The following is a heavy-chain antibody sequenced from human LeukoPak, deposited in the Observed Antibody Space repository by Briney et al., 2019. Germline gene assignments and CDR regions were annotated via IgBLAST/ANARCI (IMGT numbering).Heavy chain of an antibody. CDR1: GFTFSSYG. J-gene: IGHJ4*02. D-gene: IGHD3-10*01. CDR2: IRYDASNK. CDR3: AKRLLWFGEFDSFDY. V-gene: IGHV3-30*02. Sequence: GGSLRLSCAASGFTFSSYGIHWVRQAPGKGLEWVAFIRYDASNKYYADSVKGRFTISRDNSKNTLYLQMNSLRAEDTAVYYCAKRLLWFGEFDSFDYRGQGTLVTVSS.